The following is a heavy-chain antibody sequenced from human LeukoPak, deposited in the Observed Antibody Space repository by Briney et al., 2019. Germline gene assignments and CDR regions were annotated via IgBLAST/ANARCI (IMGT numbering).Heavy chain of an antibody. D-gene: IGHD6-6*01. Sequence: ASVKVSCKASGYTFTSYYMHWVRQAPGQGLEWMGITNPSGGSTSYAQKFQGRVTMTRDTSTSTVYMELSSLRSEDTAVYYCARARLYSSSSVDYYYYMDVWGKGTTVTVSS. CDR1: GYTFTSYY. CDR2: TNPSGGST. CDR3: ARARLYSSSSVDYYYYMDV. V-gene: IGHV1-46*01. J-gene: IGHJ6*03.